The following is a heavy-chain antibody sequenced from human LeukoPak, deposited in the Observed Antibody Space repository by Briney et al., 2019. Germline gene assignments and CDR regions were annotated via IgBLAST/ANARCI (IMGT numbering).Heavy chain of an antibody. CDR2: ISVYNGNT. V-gene: IGHV1-18*01. CDR1: GYAFTSYG. J-gene: IGHJ4*02. D-gene: IGHD3-22*01. Sequence: ASVKVSCKASGYAFTSYGISWVRQAPGQGLEWMGWISVYNGNTNYAQKLQGRVTMTTDTSTSTAYMELRSLRSDDTAVFYCARDSSEDFYDSSGYYSFDFWGQGTLVTVSS. CDR3: ARDSSEDFYDSSGYYSFDF.